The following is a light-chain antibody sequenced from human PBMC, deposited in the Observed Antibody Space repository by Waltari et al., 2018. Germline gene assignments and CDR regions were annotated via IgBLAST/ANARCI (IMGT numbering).Light chain of an antibody. CDR3: QQYFDTPS. Sequence: DIVMTQSPDSLAVSLGERATIKCKSGQSLLYRANNKNYLAWYQQKPGQPPKRLIYWASTRDSGVPERFSGSGSGTDFTLTISSLQAADVAVYYCQQYFDTPSFGPGTKVEIK. V-gene: IGKV4-1*01. CDR2: WAS. CDR1: QSLLYRANNKNY. J-gene: IGKJ3*01.